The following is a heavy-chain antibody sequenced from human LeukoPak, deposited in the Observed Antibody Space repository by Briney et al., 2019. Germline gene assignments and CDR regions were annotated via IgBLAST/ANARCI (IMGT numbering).Heavy chain of an antibody. V-gene: IGHV5-51*01. CDR1: GYRFTNYW. Sequence: AESLKISCKASGYRFTNYWIAWVRQMPGKGLELMGSIYPGDSDIRYSPSFQGQVTISADKSFTTAYLQWRSLKASDTAIYYCARQGVYYSDSSAFYHWGQGTRVTVSS. CDR3: ARQGVYYSDSSAFYH. J-gene: IGHJ4*02. CDR2: IYPGDSDI. D-gene: IGHD3-22*01.